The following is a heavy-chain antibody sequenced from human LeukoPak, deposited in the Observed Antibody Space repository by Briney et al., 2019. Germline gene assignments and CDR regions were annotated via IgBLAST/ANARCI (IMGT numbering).Heavy chain of an antibody. Sequence: GGSLRLSCAASGFTFSSYSMNWVRQAPGKGLEWVSSISSSSSYTYYADSVKGRFTISRDNAKNSLYLQMNSLRAEDTAVYYCARALHYWGQGTLVTVSS. J-gene: IGHJ4*02. CDR2: ISSSSSYT. CDR3: ARALHY. CDR1: GFTFSSYS. V-gene: IGHV3-21*01.